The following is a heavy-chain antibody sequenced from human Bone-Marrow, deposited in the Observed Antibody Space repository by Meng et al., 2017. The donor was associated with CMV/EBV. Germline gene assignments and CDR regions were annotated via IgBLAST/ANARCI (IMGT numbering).Heavy chain of an antibody. CDR2: IYSGGST. Sequence: GGSLRLSCAASGFTVSSNYMSWVRQAPGKGLEWVSVIYSGGSTYYADSVKGRFTISRDNSKNTLSLQMNSLSAEDTAVYYCARDGGFVMSRNYYYYYGMDVWGQGTTVTVSS. J-gene: IGHJ6*02. CDR3: ARDGGFVMSRNYYYYYGMDV. CDR1: GFTVSSNY. D-gene: IGHD3-16*01. V-gene: IGHV3-53*05.